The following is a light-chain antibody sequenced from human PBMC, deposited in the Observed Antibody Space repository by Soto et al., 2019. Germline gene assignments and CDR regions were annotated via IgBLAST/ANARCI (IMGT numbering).Light chain of an antibody. CDR1: SSNIGSNT. CDR2: SSD. Sequence: QSLLTQPPSASGTPGQRVTISCSGSSSNIGSNTVNWYQQLPGTAPKLLIYSSDQRPSGVPDRFSGSKSGTSASLAISGLQSEDEADYHCAAWDDSLNGYVFGTGTKLTVL. V-gene: IGLV1-44*01. J-gene: IGLJ1*01. CDR3: AAWDDSLNGYV.